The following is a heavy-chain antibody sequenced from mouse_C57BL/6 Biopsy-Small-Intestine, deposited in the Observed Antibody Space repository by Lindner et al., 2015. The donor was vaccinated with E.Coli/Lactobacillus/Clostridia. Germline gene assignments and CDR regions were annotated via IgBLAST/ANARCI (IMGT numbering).Heavy chain of an antibody. D-gene: IGHD1-1*01. Sequence: VQLQDSGGGSVKPGGSLKLSCAASGFTFSDYGMHWVRQAPEKGLEWVAYISSGSSIIYYADTVKGRFTISRDNAKNTLFLQMTSLRSEDTAMYYCSYYYGSNSYWYLDVWGTGTTVTVSS. CDR1: GFTFSDYG. J-gene: IGHJ1*03. V-gene: IGHV5-17*01. CDR2: ISSGSSII. CDR3: SYYYGSNSYWYLDV.